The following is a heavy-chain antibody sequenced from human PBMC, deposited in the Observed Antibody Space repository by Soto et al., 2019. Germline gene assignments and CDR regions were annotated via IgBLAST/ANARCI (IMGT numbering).Heavy chain of an antibody. Sequence: EVQLVESGGGLVQPGGSLRLSCAASGFTFNNYWMHWVRQAPGKGLEWVSAISGSGGSTYYADSVKGRFTISRDNSKNTLYLQMNSLRAEDTAVYYCANVGSGYHEYFQHWGQGTLVTVSS. CDR3: ANVGSGYHEYFQH. CDR2: ISGSGGST. D-gene: IGHD3-22*01. CDR1: GFTFNNYW. V-gene: IGHV3-23*04. J-gene: IGHJ1*01.